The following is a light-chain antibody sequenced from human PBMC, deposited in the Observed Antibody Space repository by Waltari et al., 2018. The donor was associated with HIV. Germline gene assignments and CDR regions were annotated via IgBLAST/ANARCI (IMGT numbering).Light chain of an antibody. CDR3: LLYVGGSYL. J-gene: IGLJ2*01. Sequence: QTVLTQESSLTLSPGGTVTLTFGLSFGTFSRSCYPNWIHQKPGHPPTAFIYGGSTRQRGAPARYSGSIVGDKATLTLNAVHSEDEALYYCLLYVGGSYLVGGGTFVTVL. CDR2: GGS. CDR1: FGTFSRSCY. V-gene: IGLV7-43*01.